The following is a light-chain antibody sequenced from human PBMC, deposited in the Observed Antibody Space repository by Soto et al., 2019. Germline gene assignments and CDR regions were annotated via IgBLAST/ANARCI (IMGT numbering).Light chain of an antibody. CDR3: SSSTNTNTLVI. CDR2: EGT. V-gene: IGLV2-14*01. Sequence: QSVLTQPASVSGSPGQSVTISCTGTSGDIGRYKFVSWFQQHPGKAPKLLIFEGTNRPSGVSHRFSGSKSGNTASLTISGLQAEDEAMYFCSSSTNTNTLVIFGGGTKLT. CDR1: SGDIGRYKF. J-gene: IGLJ2*01.